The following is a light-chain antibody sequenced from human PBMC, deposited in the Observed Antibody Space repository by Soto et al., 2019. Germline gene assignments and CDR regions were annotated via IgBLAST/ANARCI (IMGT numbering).Light chain of an antibody. V-gene: IGLV4-69*01. J-gene: IGLJ3*02. CDR1: SGHSSYA. CDR3: QTWGTGGIWV. CDR2: LNSDGSH. Sequence: QSVLTQSTSASASLGASVKLTCTLSSGHSSYAIAWHQQQPEKGPRYLMKLNSDGSHSKGDGIPDRFSGSSSGAERYLTISSLQSEDEADYYCQTWGTGGIWVFGGGTKLTVL.